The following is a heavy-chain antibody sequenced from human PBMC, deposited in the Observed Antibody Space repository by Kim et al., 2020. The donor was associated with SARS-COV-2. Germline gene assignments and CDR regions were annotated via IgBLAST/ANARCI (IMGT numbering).Heavy chain of an antibody. CDR1: GGSISSGGYY. V-gene: IGHV4-31*03. CDR2: IYYSGST. Sequence: SETLSLTCTVSGGSISSGGYYWSWIRQHPGKGLEWIGYIYYSGSTYYNPSLKSRVTISVDTSKTQFSLKLSSVTAADTAVYYCARKVVPAATEYYYYYGMDVWGQGTTVTVSS. CDR3: ARKVVPAATEYYYYYGMDV. J-gene: IGHJ6*02. D-gene: IGHD2-2*01.